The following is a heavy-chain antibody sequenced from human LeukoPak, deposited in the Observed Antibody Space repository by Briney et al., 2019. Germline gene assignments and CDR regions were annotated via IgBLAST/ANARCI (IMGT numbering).Heavy chain of an antibody. CDR2: ISYDGSNK. V-gene: IGHV3-30*03. D-gene: IGHD3-3*01. CDR1: GFPFSSYG. J-gene: IGHJ5*01. CDR3: ARTFYDFWSGFSGTNIRSSNWFDS. Sequence: PGGSLRLSCAASGFPFSSYGMHWVRQAPGKGLEWVAVISYDGSNKYYADSVKGRFTISRDDSKNTLYLQMNSLRAEDTAIYYCARTFYDFWSGFSGTNIRSSNWFDSWGQGTLVTVSS.